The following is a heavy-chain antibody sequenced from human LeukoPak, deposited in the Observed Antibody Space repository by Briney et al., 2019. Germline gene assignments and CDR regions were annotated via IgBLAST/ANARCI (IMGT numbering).Heavy chain of an antibody. J-gene: IGHJ3*02. V-gene: IGHV3-23*01. CDR2: ISTSGDST. Sequence: PGGSLRLSCAASGFSFSSYGMTWVRQSPGKGLEWVSGISTSGDSTFYADSVKGRFTISRDNSKNTLYLQMNSLRAEDTAVYYCAREVSTGSSWYRDAFDIWGQGTMVTVSS. D-gene: IGHD6-13*01. CDR3: AREVSTGSSWYRDAFDI. CDR1: GFSFSSYG.